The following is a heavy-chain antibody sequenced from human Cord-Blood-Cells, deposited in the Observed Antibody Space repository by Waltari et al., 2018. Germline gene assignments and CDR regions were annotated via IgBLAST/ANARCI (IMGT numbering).Heavy chain of an antibody. CDR3: ARRGYCSGGSCYGLYYFDY. Sequence: QLQLQESGPGLVKPSETLSLTCTVSGGSISSSSYYWGWIRQPPGKGLEWIGIIYYSGITYSNPSVKSRATISVDTSKNQFSLKLSSVTAADTAVYYCARRGYCSGGSCYGLYYFDYWGQGTLVTVSS. CDR2: IYYSGIT. D-gene: IGHD2-15*01. V-gene: IGHV4-39*01. CDR1: GGSISSSSYY. J-gene: IGHJ4*02.